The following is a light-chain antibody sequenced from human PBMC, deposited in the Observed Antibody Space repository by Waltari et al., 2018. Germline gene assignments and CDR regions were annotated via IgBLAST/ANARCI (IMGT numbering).Light chain of an antibody. Sequence: QSALTQPRSVSGSPGQSVTISCTGTSSDVGGYNYASWYQQHPGNAPKLIIYDVTKRPSGVPDRFSGSKSGNTASLTISGLQAEDEADYYCCSYAGPYTLIIFGGGTKLTVV. CDR2: DVT. CDR1: SSDVGGYNY. CDR3: CSYAGPYTLII. V-gene: IGLV2-11*01. J-gene: IGLJ2*01.